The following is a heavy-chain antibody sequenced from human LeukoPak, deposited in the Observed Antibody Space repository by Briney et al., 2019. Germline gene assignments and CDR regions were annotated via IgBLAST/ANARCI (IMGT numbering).Heavy chain of an antibody. D-gene: IGHD5-24*01. V-gene: IGHV1-8*01. J-gene: IGHJ4*02. CDR2: MNPNSGNT. CDR3: ARNGYNLNYFDY. CDR1: GYTFTSYD. Sequence: ASVKVSCKASGYTFTSYDINWVRQATGQGLEWMGWMNPNSGNTGYAQKFQGRVTMTRNTSISTAYMELSSLRSEATAVYYCARNGYNLNYFDYWGQGTLVTVSS.